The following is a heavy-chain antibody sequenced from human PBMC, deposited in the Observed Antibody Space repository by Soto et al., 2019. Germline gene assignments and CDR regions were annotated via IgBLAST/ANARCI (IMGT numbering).Heavy chain of an antibody. Sequence: QLQLQESGPRLVKPSETLSLTCSVSGGSISSSSYSWGWIRQPPGKGLEWIGTIYYSGSTHYNPSLEARVAIAADTPNNELSLRLAYVSAADTAVYYCGRQPGHCGSTTCFGYYSVDVWGQGTKVTVS. CDR2: IYYSGST. CDR1: GGSISSSSYS. CDR3: GRQPGHCGSTTCFGYYSVDV. V-gene: IGHV4-39*01. J-gene: IGHJ6*02. D-gene: IGHD2-2*01.